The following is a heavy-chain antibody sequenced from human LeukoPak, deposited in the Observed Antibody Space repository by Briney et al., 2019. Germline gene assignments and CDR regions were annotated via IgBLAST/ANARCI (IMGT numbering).Heavy chain of an antibody. CDR3: ARGPGIAAAGTLDN. CDR1: GGSFSGYY. D-gene: IGHD6-13*01. V-gene: IGHV4-34*01. Sequence: SETLSLTCAVYGGSFSGYYWSWIRQPPGKGLEWIGEINHSGSTNYNPSLKSRVTISVDTSKNQFSLKLSSVTAADTAVYYCARGPGIAAAGTLDNWGQGTLVTVSS. J-gene: IGHJ4*02. CDR2: INHSGST.